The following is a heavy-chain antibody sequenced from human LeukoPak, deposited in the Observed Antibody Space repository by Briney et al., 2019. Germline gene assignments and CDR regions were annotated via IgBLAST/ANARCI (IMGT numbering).Heavy chain of an antibody. CDR1: GFTFSSYG. V-gene: IGHV3-33*01. J-gene: IGHJ3*02. D-gene: IGHD3-9*01. CDR3: ARDWRFYDILTGYRYDAFDI. Sequence: GGSLRLSCAASGFTFSSYGMHWVRQAPGKGLEWVAVIWYDGSNKYYADSVKGRFTISRDNSKNTLYLQMNSLRAEDTAVYYCARDWRFYDILTGYRYDAFDIWGQGTMVTVS. CDR2: IWYDGSNK.